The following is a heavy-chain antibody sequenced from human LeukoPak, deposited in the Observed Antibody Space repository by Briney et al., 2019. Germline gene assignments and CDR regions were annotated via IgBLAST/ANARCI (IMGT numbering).Heavy chain of an antibody. D-gene: IGHD2-2*01. V-gene: IGHV4-34*01. CDR3: ARGVVATVVPAAMPVYYFDY. CDR2: INHSGST. Sequence: SETLSLTCAVYGGSFSGYHWSWIRQPPGKGLEWIGEINHSGSTNYNPSLKSRVTISVDTSKNQFSLKLSSVTAADTAVYYCARGVVATVVPAAMPVYYFDYWGQGTLVTVSS. CDR1: GGSFSGYH. J-gene: IGHJ4*02.